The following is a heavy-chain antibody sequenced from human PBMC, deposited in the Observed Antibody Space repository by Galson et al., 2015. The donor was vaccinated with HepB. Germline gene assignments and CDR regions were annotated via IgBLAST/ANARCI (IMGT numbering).Heavy chain of an antibody. CDR3: AKAHLADYCSSTSCQGKNYYYYYYMDV. CDR2: ISGSGGST. V-gene: IGHV3-23*01. CDR1: GFTFSNDA. Sequence: SLRLSCAASGFTFSNDAMSWVRQAPGKGLEWVSAISGSGGSTYYADSVKGRFSISRDNSKYTLYLQMNSLRAEDTAVYYCAKAHLADYCSSTSCQGKNYYYYYYMDVWGKGTTVTVSS. D-gene: IGHD2-2*01. J-gene: IGHJ6*03.